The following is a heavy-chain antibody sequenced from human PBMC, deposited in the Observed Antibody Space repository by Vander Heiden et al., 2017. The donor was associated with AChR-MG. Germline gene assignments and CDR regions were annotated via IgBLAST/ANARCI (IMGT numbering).Heavy chain of an antibody. D-gene: IGHD3-22*01. Sequence: EVQLVESGGGLVQPGGSLSLSCAASGFSFGSDWMIWVRQAPGKGLEWVANIKQDGSEKYYVDAVKGRFTISRDNAKNSLYLQMNSLRAEETAVYYCAREDSSGYPSLWGQGTLVTVSS. CDR1: GFSFGSDW. J-gene: IGHJ4*02. V-gene: IGHV3-7*01. CDR3: AREDSSGYPSL. CDR2: IKQDGSEK.